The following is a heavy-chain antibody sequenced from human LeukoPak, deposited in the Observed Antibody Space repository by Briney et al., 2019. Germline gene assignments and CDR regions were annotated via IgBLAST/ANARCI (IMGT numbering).Heavy chain of an antibody. CDR3: AKDWAYYGDALN. Sequence: GGSLRLSCAASGFTFSSYAMSWVRQAPGKGLEWVSAISGSGGSTYYADSVKGRFTISRDNSKSTLYLQMNSLRAEDTAVYYCAKDWAYYGDALNWGQGTLVTVSS. J-gene: IGHJ4*02. CDR2: ISGSGGST. D-gene: IGHD4-17*01. CDR1: GFTFSSYA. V-gene: IGHV3-23*01.